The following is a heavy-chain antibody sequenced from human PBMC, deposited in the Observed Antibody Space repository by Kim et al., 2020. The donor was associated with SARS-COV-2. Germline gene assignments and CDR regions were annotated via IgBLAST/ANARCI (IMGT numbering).Heavy chain of an antibody. CDR3: ATGSVGMDV. D-gene: IGHD6-19*01. Sequence: GETIYAQKFQGRVTMTEDTSTDTAYMELSSLRSEDTAVYYCATGSVGMDVWGQGTTVTVSS. CDR2: GET. J-gene: IGHJ6*02. V-gene: IGHV1-24*01.